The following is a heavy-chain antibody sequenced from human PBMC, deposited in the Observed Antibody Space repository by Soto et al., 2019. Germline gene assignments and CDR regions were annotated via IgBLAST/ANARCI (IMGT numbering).Heavy chain of an antibody. CDR3: AGRTYV. CDR1: GFDVSSNY. Sequence: EVQLVESGGGLVQPGGSLRLSCAASGFDVSSNYMSWVRQAPGKGLEWVSLIYSGGTTYYADSVTGRFTISRHSSKNTLYLQMNSLRVEDTAVYYCAGRTYVWGQGTMVTVSA. V-gene: IGHV3-53*04. J-gene: IGHJ3*01. D-gene: IGHD1-26*01. CDR2: IYSGGTT.